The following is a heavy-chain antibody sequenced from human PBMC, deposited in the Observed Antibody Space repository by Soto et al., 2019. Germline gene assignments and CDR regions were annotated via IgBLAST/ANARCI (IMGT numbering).Heavy chain of an antibody. V-gene: IGHV2-5*02. Sequence: QITLKESGPTLVKPTQTLTLTCTFSGFSLSTSAVGVGWLRQPQGTALEWLALIYWDGDERYSPSLKSRLTITKDTSKNQVVLTMTNMDPADTATYSCAHGSCTSVDCYPHPYLDSWGKGILVTVSS. J-gene: IGHJ4*02. D-gene: IGHD2-21*02. CDR1: GFSLSTSAVG. CDR2: IYWDGDE. CDR3: AHGSCTSVDCYPHPYLDS.